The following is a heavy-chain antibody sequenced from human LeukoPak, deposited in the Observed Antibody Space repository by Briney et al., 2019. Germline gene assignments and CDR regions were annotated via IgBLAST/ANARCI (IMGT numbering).Heavy chain of an antibody. CDR2: LYSDGNT. Sequence: PGGSLRLSCAASGFTVITNDMTWVRQAPGKGLEWVSVLYSDGNTEYADSVRGRFTISRDNSKNTLYLEMNSLSPDDTAVYYCARGVEPLAANTLAYWGQGTLVTVSS. V-gene: IGHV3-53*01. J-gene: IGHJ4*02. D-gene: IGHD1-14*01. CDR1: GFTVITND. CDR3: ARGVEPLAANTLAY.